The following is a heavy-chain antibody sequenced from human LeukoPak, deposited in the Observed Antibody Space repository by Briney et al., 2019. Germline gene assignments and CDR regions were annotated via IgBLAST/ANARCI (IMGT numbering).Heavy chain of an antibody. J-gene: IGHJ5*02. D-gene: IGHD3-10*01. CDR2: INPNSGGT. CDR3: ARQGSGDNNWFDP. Sequence: ASVNVSCKSSGYTFTDYYVHWVRPAPGQGLEWMGWINPNSGGTNSAQKFQGRVTMTRDTSISTAYMELSRLRSDHTAVYYCARQGSGDNNWFDPCGQGTPVTVSS. CDR1: GYTFTDYY. V-gene: IGHV1-2*02.